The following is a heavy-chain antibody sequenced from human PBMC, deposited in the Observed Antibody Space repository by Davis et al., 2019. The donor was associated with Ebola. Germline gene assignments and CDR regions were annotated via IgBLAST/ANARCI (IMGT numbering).Heavy chain of an antibody. V-gene: IGHV4-34*01. J-gene: IGHJ6*02. CDR3: ARQSSSVYYYGMDV. CDR2: INHSGST. CDR1: GGSFSGYY. D-gene: IGHD6-6*01. Sequence: MPSETLSLTCAVYGGSFSGYYWSWIRQPPGKGLEWIGEINHSGSTNYNPSLKSRFTISVDTSKNQFSLKLSSVTAADTAVYYCARQSSSVYYYGMDVWGQGTTVTVSS.